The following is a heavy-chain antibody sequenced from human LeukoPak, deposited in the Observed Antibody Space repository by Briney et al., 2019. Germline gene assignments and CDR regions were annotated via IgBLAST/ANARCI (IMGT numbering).Heavy chain of an antibody. CDR3: AREVAGTFAFDY. V-gene: IGHV4-59*12. CDR2: IYYSGST. CDR1: GGSISSYY. J-gene: IGHJ4*02. D-gene: IGHD6-19*01. Sequence: PSETLSLTCTVSGGSISSYYWSWIRQPPGKRLEWIGYIYYSGSTNYNPSLKSRVTISVDASKNQFSLQLNSVTPEDTAVYYCAREVAGTFAFDYWGQGTLVTVSS.